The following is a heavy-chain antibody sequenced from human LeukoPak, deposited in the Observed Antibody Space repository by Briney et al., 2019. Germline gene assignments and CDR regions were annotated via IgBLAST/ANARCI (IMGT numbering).Heavy chain of an antibody. Sequence: GGSLRLSCAASGFTFSSYAMSWVRQAPGKGLEWVSAISGSGGSTYYADSVKGRFTISRDNSKNTLYLQMNSLRAEDTAVYYCAKEIVDTAMGEYNWFDPWGQGTLVTVSS. CDR2: ISGSGGST. V-gene: IGHV3-23*01. J-gene: IGHJ5*02. D-gene: IGHD5-18*01. CDR1: GFTFSSYA. CDR3: AKEIVDTAMGEYNWFDP.